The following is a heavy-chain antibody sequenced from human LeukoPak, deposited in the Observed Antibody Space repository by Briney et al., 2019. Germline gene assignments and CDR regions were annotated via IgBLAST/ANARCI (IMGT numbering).Heavy chain of an antibody. CDR3: AKRDSN. V-gene: IGHV3-30*02. Sequence: GGSLRLSCTTSGFIFSNYGMHWVRQAPGKGLEWVALIRNDIPKDGINKYYADSVRGRFTISRDNSKNTVYLQMNRLRVADTAMYYCAKRDSNWGQGTLVTVSS. CDR1: GFIFSNYG. D-gene: IGHD6-13*01. J-gene: IGHJ4*02. CDR2: IRNDIPKDGINK.